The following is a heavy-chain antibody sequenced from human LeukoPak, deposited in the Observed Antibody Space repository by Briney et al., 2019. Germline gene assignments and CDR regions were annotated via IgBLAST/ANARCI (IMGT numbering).Heavy chain of an antibody. CDR1: GYTFTAYY. V-gene: IGHV1-2*02. D-gene: IGHD4-23*01. CDR2: IDPNTGGT. CDR3: ASGDYGGNLDY. J-gene: IGHJ4*02. Sequence: PGASVKVSCKASGYTFTAYYIHWVRQAPGQGLEWMGSIDPNTGGTKYSRKFQGRVTLTGDTSISTAYMELSRLSSDDTAVYHCASGDYGGNLDYWGQGTLVTVSS.